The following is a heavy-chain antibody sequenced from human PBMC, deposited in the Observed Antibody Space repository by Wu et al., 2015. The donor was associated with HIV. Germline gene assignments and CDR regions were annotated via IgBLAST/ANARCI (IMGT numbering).Heavy chain of an antibody. J-gene: IGHJ4*02. CDR2: IIPIFGTA. CDR3: ARGHDSSGLNY. CDR1: GGTFSTYG. D-gene: IGHD3-22*01. V-gene: IGHV1-69*05. Sequence: QVQLVQSGAEVKKPASSVKVSCKASGGTFSTYGINWVRQAPGQGLEWMGGIIPIFGTANYAQKFQGRVTITTDESTSTAYMELSSLRSEDTAVYYCARGHDSSGLNYWGQGTLVTVSS.